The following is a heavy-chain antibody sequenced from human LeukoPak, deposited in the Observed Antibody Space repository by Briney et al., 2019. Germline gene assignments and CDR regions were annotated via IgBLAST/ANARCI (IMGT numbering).Heavy chain of an antibody. D-gene: IGHD3-10*01. CDR1: GFTFSSYG. J-gene: IGHJ6*02. Sequence: GGSLRLSCAASGFTFSSYGMHWVRQAPGKGPESVALIRHDGSETYQAESVKGRFTISRDDSKNTFYLQMNSLRAEDTAVYYCAKANRDHLSHYYGVDVWGQGTTVVVSS. V-gene: IGHV3-30*02. CDR3: AKANRDHLSHYYGVDV. CDR2: IRHDGSET.